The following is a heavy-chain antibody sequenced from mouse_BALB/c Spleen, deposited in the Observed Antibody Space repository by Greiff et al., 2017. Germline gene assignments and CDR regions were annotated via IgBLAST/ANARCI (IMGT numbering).Heavy chain of an antibody. Sequence: VQLQQPGAELVKPGAPVKLSCKASGYTFTSYWMNWVKQRPGQGLEWIGWIYPGDGSTKYNEKFKGKATLTADKSSSTAYMQLSSLTSENSAVYFCARGGNYGYAMDYWGQGTSVTVSS. CDR3: ARGGNYGYAMDY. D-gene: IGHD2-1*01. CDR2: IYPGDGST. V-gene: IGHV1S56*01. CDR1: GYTFTSYW. J-gene: IGHJ4*01.